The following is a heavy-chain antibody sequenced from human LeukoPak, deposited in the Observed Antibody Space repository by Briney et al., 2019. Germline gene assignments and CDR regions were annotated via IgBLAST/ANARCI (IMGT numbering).Heavy chain of an antibody. CDR2: SDGRST. CDR3: ARVFRAAAGTVYYYXXXMDV. V-gene: IGHV3-74*01. Sequence: GGSLRLSGAASGFTFDDYGMIWVRQAPGKGRGWVSRSDGRSTTYADSGNGRVTISRDNAKTTLYLQMNSLRAEDTAVYYCARVFRAAAGTVYYYXXXMDVXXXGXTVT. D-gene: IGHD6-13*01. J-gene: IGHJ6*03. CDR1: GFTFDDYG.